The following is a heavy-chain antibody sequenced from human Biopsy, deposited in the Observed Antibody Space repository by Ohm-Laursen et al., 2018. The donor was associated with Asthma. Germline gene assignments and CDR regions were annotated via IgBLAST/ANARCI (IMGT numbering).Heavy chain of an antibody. CDR2: ISVYNGNA. J-gene: IGHJ6*02. CDR3: ARAVDYSHYYGIDV. D-gene: IGHD3-10*01. V-gene: IGHV1-18*01. CDR1: GYTFNSAG. Sequence: ASVKVSCKTSGYTFNSAGITWVRQAPGQGLEWMGWISVYNGNAKVAQKLQDRVTMITDTSTSTAYMELRSLRSDDTAVYLCARAVDYSHYYGIDVWGQGTTVTVS.